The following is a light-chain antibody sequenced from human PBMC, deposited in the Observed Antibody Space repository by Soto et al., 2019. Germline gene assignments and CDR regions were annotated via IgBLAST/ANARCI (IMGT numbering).Light chain of an antibody. CDR1: QSLVYSDGNSY. V-gene: IGKV2-30*01. CDR3: MQATHWPCT. J-gene: IGKJ4*01. Sequence: DAVLTQSPLSLPVTLGQPASISCRSSQSLVYSDGNSYVNWFHQRPGQSPRRLIYKVSNRDFGVPERFRGSGSGTDFTLKISWVEAEDRGVYSCMQATHWPCTFGGGTKVDIK. CDR2: KVS.